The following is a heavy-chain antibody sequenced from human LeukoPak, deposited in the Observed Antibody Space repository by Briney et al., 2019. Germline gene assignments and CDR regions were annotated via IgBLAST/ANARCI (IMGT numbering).Heavy chain of an antibody. Sequence: SETLSLTCTFSGGSVSSYYWSWIRQPAGKGLEWIGRIYTSGSTNYNPSLKSRVTISVDTSKNQFSLKLSSVTAADTAVYYCARVSSSSWYRYYFDHWGQGTLVTVSS. CDR1: GGSVSSYY. CDR2: IYTSGST. D-gene: IGHD6-13*01. V-gene: IGHV4-4*07. CDR3: ARVSSSSWYRYYFDH. J-gene: IGHJ4*02.